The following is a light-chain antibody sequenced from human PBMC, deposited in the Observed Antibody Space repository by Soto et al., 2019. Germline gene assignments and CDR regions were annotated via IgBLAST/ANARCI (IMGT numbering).Light chain of an antibody. CDR3: QQYNNWPPLT. V-gene: IGKV3-15*01. J-gene: IGKJ4*01. Sequence: EVVMTQSPATLSVSPGERAIFSCRASQSVSSNLAWYQQKPGQAPRLLIYGAPTRATGIPARFSGSGSGTEFTLTISSLQSEDFAVYYCQQYNNWPPLTFGGGTKVEIK. CDR2: GAP. CDR1: QSVSSN.